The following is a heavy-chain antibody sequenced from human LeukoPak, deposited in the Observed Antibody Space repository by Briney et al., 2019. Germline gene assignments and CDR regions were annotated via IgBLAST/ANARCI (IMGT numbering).Heavy chain of an antibody. D-gene: IGHD3-22*01. J-gene: IGHJ6*02. V-gene: IGHV3-11*04. CDR2: ISSSSSTI. CDR3: ARDTSPGYYYDSSGYSLYYYYYGMDV. Sequence: LSLTCAVYGGSFSGYYWSWIRQPPGKGLEWVSYISSSSSTIYYADSVKGRFTISRDNAKNSLYLQMNSLRAEDTAVYHCARDTSPGYYYDSSGYSLYYYYYGMDVWGQGTTVTVSS. CDR1: GGSFSGYY.